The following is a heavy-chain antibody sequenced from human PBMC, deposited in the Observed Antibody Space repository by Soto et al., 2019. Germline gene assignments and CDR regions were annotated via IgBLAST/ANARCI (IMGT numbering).Heavy chain of an antibody. CDR3: ARDLAVAGSVFVKWFEP. CDR2: LYAGNGDT. J-gene: IGHJ5*02. D-gene: IGHD6-19*01. CDR1: GYTFTNYA. V-gene: IGHV1-3*01. Sequence: QVQLVQSGAEVKKPGASVKVSCKASGYTFTNYAIHWVRQAPGQALEWRGWLYAGNGDTKYSQNCQDRVTITRDTAATTADMELRCLQSEDTAVYYCARDLAVAGSVFVKWFEPWGQGTPVTVSS.